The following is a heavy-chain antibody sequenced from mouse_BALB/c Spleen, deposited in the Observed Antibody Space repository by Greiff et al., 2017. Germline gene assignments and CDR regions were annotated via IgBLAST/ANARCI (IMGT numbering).Heavy chain of an antibody. CDR1: GYSFTSDYA. V-gene: IGHV3-2*02. Sequence: EVKLVESGPGLVKPSQSLSITCTVTGYSFTSDYARSCIRQFPGNQLEWRDYIRYSGRTTYHPSLKSRISITRDTSKNQFFLQLNSVTTEATATYYGARSRYDYFDYWGQGTTLTVSS. CDR3: ARSRYDYFDY. J-gene: IGHJ2*01. CDR2: IRYSGRT. D-gene: IGHD2-14*01.